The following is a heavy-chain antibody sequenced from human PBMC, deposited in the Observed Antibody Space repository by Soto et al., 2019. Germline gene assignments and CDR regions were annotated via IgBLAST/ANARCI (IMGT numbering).Heavy chain of an antibody. J-gene: IGHJ6*02. CDR3: AWGGHYYYCGMDV. D-gene: IGHD3-16*01. Sequence: QVQLVQSGAEVKKPGASVKVSCKASGYTFTSYYMHWVRQAPGQGLEWMGIINPSGGSTRYAQKFQGRVTMTRNTSTSTVYRELSSLRSEDTAVYYCAWGGHYYYCGMDVWGQGTTVTVSS. CDR2: INPSGGST. V-gene: IGHV1-46*01. CDR1: GYTFTSYY.